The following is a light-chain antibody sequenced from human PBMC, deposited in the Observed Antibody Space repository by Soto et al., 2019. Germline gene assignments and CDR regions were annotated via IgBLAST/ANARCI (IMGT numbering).Light chain of an antibody. J-gene: IGKJ1*01. CDR1: QSISTW. V-gene: IGKV1-5*01. CDR2: DVS. CDR3: QQYNTFWT. Sequence: DIQMTQSPSTLSASVGDRVTITCRASQSISTWLAWYQQKPGKAPKLLIYDVSSLESGVPSRFSGSGSGTEFTLTIRSLQPDDFATYYCQQYNTFWTFGQGTKVDIK.